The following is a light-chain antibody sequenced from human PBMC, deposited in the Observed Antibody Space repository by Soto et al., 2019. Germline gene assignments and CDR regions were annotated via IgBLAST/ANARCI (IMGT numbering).Light chain of an antibody. CDR3: QQYNTYE. Sequence: DVQMPPYPSTLSASVGDRVPITCRASQSIASWLAWYQQKPGRAPDLLIYDASTLKSGVPTRFSGSGSVTEFTLTISDLQPDDFATYYCQQYNTYEFGQGTKVDIK. CDR2: DAS. CDR1: QSIASW. J-gene: IGKJ1*01. V-gene: IGKV1-5*01.